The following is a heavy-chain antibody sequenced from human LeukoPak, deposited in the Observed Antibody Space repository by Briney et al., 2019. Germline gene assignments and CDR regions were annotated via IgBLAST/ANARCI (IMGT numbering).Heavy chain of an antibody. Sequence: GASVKVSCKASGYTFTSYGISWVRQAPGQGLEWMGWISAYNGDTNYAQKLQGRVTMTTDTSTSTAYMELRSLRSDDTAVYYCASLRIAAAGDAFDIWGQGTMVTVSS. V-gene: IGHV1-18*01. D-gene: IGHD6-13*01. J-gene: IGHJ3*02. CDR1: GYTFTSYG. CDR2: ISAYNGDT. CDR3: ASLRIAAAGDAFDI.